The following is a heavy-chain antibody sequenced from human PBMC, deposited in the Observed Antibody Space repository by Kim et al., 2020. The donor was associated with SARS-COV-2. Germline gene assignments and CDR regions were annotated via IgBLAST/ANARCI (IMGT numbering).Heavy chain of an antibody. CDR3: ARGYNSRWYWAFDS. V-gene: IGHV3-13*01. Sequence: PGTVKGRLTCSRENAKNSLYLQMNSLRGEDTAVYYCARGYNSRWYWAFDSWGQGTMVTVSS. D-gene: IGHD6-13*01. J-gene: IGHJ3*02.